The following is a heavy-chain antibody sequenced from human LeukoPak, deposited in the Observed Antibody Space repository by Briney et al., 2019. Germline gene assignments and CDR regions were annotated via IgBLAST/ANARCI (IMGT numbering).Heavy chain of an antibody. CDR2: ISYDGSNK. J-gene: IGHJ6*04. D-gene: IGHD5-18*01. CDR3: AKDRYGYYYGMDV. CDR1: GFTFSSYG. Sequence: GRSLRLSCAASGFTFSSYGMHWVRQAPGKGLEWVAVISYDGSNKYYADSVKGRFTISRDNSKNTLCLQMNSLRAEDTAVYYCAKDRYGYYYGMDVWGKGTTVTVSS. V-gene: IGHV3-30*18.